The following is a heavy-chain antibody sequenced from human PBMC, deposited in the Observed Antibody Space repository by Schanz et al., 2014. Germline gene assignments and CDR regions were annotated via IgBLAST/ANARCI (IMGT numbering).Heavy chain of an antibody. CDR2: IRSDNNYI. Sequence: EVQLVESGGGLVKPGGSLRLSCVASGFPFSTYSIYWVRQAPGKGLEWVSYIRSDNNYIYYADSVKGRFTISRDNAKNSLFLQMNSLTAEDTAVYYCVREDMVRGIRAFDIWGQGTMVTVSS. D-gene: IGHD3-10*01. CDR1: GFPFSTYS. V-gene: IGHV3-21*01. J-gene: IGHJ3*02. CDR3: VREDMVRGIRAFDI.